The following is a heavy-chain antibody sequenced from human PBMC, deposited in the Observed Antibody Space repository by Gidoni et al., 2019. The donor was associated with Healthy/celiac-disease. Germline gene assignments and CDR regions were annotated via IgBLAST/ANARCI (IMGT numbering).Heavy chain of an antibody. V-gene: IGHV3-30*18. J-gene: IGHJ4*02. CDR2: ISYDGSNK. CDR3: AKDGRIAVAGTYPLVFDY. Sequence: QVQLVESGGGVVQPGRSLRLSCAASGFTFSSYGMHWVRQAPGKGLEWVAVISYDGSNKYYADSVKGRFTISRDNSKNTLYLQMNSLRAEDTAVYYCAKDGRIAVAGTYPLVFDYWGQGTLVTVSS. CDR1: GFTFSSYG. D-gene: IGHD6-19*01.